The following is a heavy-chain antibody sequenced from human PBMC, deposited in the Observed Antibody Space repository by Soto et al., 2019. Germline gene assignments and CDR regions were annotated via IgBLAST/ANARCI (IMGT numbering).Heavy chain of an antibody. CDR2: ISYDGSNK. J-gene: IGHJ4*02. D-gene: IGHD4-17*01. V-gene: IGHV3-30*18. Sequence: GGSLRLSCAASGFTFSSYGMHWVRQAPGKGLEWVAVISYDGSNKYYADSVKGRFTISRDNSKNTLYLQMNSLRAEDTAVYYCVKDLLFRTVTTPSYWGQGTLVTVSS. CDR3: VKDLLFRTVTTPSY. CDR1: GFTFSSYG.